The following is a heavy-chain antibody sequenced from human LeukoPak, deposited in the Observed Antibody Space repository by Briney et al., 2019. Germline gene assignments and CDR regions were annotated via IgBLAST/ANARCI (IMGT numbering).Heavy chain of an antibody. CDR3: TTDTDDYGDYGKFDY. D-gene: IGHD4-17*01. V-gene: IGHV3-15*01. J-gene: IGHJ4*02. CDR1: GFTFSNAW. Sequence: PGGSLRLSCAASGFTFSNAWMSWVRQAPGKGLEWVGRIKSKTDGGTTDYAAPVKGRFTISRDDSKNTLYLQMNSLKTEDTAVYYGTTDTDDYGDYGKFDYWGQGTLVTVSS. CDR2: IKSKTDGGTT.